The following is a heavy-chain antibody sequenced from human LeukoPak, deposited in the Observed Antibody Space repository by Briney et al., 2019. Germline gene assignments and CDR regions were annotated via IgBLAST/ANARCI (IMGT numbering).Heavy chain of an antibody. CDR3: AKEDGSGLFDY. CDR2: ISGSGGST. CDR1: GFTVSSNY. D-gene: IGHD3-10*01. Sequence: GGSLRLSCAASGFTVSSNYMSWVRQAPGKGLEWVSAISGSGGSTYYADSVKGRFTISRDNSKNTLYLQMNSLRAEDTAVYYCAKEDGSGLFDYWGQGTLVTVSS. J-gene: IGHJ4*02. V-gene: IGHV3-23*01.